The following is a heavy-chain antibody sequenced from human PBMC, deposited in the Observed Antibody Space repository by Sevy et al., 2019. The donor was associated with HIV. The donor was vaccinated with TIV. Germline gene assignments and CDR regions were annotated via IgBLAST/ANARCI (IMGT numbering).Heavy chain of an antibody. CDR3: ARDLYGRFLDY. Sequence: GGSLRLSCAASGFTFSTYGIHWVRQAPGKGLEWVAVIGSNGRGKYYVDSVKGRFTISRDDSKNTVYLQMSSLGAEDTAVYYCARDLYGRFLDYWGQGTLVTVSS. V-gene: IGHV3-33*01. CDR2: IGSNGRGK. CDR1: GFTFSTYG. D-gene: IGHD3-10*01. J-gene: IGHJ4*02.